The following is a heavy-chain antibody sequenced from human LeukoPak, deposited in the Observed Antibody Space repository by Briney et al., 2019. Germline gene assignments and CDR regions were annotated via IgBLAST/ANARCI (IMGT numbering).Heavy chain of an antibody. Sequence: PSETLSLTCAVYGGSFSGYYWSWIRQPPGKGLEWIGEINHSGTTNYNPSLKSRVIISVDTSKNQFSLNLSSVTAADTAVYYCARHGWDYPSGTYYTFDPWGQGTLVTVSS. CDR3: ARHGWDYPSGTYYTFDP. CDR1: GGSFSGYY. V-gene: IGHV4-34*01. CDR2: INHSGTT. J-gene: IGHJ5*02. D-gene: IGHD3-10*01.